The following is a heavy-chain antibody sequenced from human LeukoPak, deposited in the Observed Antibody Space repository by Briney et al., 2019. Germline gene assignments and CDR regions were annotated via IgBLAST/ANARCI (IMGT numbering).Heavy chain of an antibody. CDR2: IYYSGST. CDR3: AGVVVTTVELRFYY. CDR1: GGSISSGGYY. V-gene: IGHV4-31*03. J-gene: IGHJ4*02. Sequence: SETLSLTCTVSGGSISSGGYYWSWIRQHTGKGLEWIGYIYYSGSTDYNPSLKSRVTISVDTSKNQFSLKLSSVTAADTAVYYFAGVVVTTVELRFYYWGKGSQVTVSS. D-gene: IGHD2-21*02.